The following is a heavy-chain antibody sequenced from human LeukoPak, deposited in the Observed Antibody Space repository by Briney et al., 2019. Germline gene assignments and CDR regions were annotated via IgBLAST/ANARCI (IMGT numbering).Heavy chain of an antibody. CDR1: GFTFSSYA. V-gene: IGHV3-23*01. D-gene: IGHD6-6*01. Sequence: GGSLRLSCAASGFTFSSYAMSWVRQAPVKGLEWVSAISGSGGSTYYADSVKGRFTISRDNSKNTLYLQMNSLRAEDTAVYYCAKAGAARPYYFDYWGQGTLVTVSS. CDR2: ISGSGGST. J-gene: IGHJ4*02. CDR3: AKAGAARPYYFDY.